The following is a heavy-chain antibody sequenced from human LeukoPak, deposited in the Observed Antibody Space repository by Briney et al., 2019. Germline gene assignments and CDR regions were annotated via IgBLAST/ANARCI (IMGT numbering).Heavy chain of an antibody. Sequence: GASAKVSCKTSGYTFTSYYMHWVRQAPGQGLEWMGIINPSDGSTRYAQKFQGRVTMTRDMSTSTVYMELSSLRSEDTAVYYCARDARDAGFDPWGQGTLVTVSS. J-gene: IGHJ5*02. V-gene: IGHV1-46*01. CDR1: GYTFTSYY. D-gene: IGHD5-24*01. CDR3: ARDARDAGFDP. CDR2: INPSDGST.